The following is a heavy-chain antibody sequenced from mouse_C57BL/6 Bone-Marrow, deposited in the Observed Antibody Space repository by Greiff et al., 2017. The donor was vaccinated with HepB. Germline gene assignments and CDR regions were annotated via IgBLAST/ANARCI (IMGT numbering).Heavy chain of an antibody. CDR2: IYPYNGVS. D-gene: IGHD1-1*01. CDR3: AKKNDYGSTGYFDV. CDR1: GYSFTGYY. V-gene: IGHV1-31*01. J-gene: IGHJ1*03. Sequence: EVQLQQSGPELVKPGASVKISCKASGYSFTGYYMHWVKQSHGNILDWIGYIYPYNGVSSYNQKFKGKATLTVDKSSSTAYMELRSLTSEDSAVYYCAKKNDYGSTGYFDVWGTGTTVTVSS.